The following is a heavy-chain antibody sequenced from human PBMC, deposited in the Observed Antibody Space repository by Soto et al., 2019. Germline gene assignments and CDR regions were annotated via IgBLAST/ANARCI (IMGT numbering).Heavy chain of an antibody. D-gene: IGHD2-15*01. Sequence: QVQLVQSGAEVKKPGSSVKVSCKASGGTFSSYTISWVRQAPGQGLEWMGRIIPILGIANYAQKFQGRVTITADKSTSTAYMELSSLRSEDTAVYYCARDLVAESFWFDPWGQGTLVTVSS. J-gene: IGHJ5*02. CDR1: GGTFSSYT. CDR2: IIPILGIA. V-gene: IGHV1-69*08. CDR3: ARDLVAESFWFDP.